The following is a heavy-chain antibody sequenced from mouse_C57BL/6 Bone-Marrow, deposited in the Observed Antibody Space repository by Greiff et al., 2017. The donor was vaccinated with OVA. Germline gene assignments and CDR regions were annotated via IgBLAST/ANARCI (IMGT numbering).Heavy chain of an antibody. CDR3: ARAYYYGSYHYFDY. CDR2: FHPYNDDT. CDR1: GYTFTTYP. V-gene: IGHV1-47*01. Sequence: LQESGAELVKPGASVKMSCKASGYTFTTYPIEWMKQNHGKSLEWIGNFHPYNDDTKYNEKFKGKATLTVEKSSSTVYLELSRLTSDDSAVYYCARAYYYGSYHYFDYWGQGTTLTVSS. J-gene: IGHJ2*01. D-gene: IGHD1-1*01.